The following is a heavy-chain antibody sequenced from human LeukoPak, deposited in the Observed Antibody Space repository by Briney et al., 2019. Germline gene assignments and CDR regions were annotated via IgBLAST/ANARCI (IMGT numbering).Heavy chain of an antibody. D-gene: IGHD3-22*01. Sequence: ASVKVSCKASGYTFTSYDINWVRQATGQGLEWMGWMNPNSGNTGYAQKFQGRVTMTRNTSISTAYMVLSSLRSEDTAVYYCARVSHSSGYYYTLSFDYWGQGTLVTVSS. J-gene: IGHJ4*02. CDR1: GYTFTSYD. CDR2: MNPNSGNT. CDR3: ARVSHSSGYYYTLSFDY. V-gene: IGHV1-8*01.